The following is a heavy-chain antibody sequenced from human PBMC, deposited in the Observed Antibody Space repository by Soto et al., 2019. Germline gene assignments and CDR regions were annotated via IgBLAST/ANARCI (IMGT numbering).Heavy chain of an antibody. V-gene: IGHV1-2*04. CDR2: INPNSGGT. CDR1: GYTFTGYY. J-gene: IGHJ6*02. Sequence: ASVKVSCKASGYTFTGYYMHWVRQAPGQGLEWMGWINPNSGGTNYAQKFQGWVTMTRDTSISAAYMELSRLRSDDTAVYYCAREGPITMARGVGLGYYYYGMDVCGQGTTVTVSS. D-gene: IGHD3-10*01. CDR3: AREGPITMARGVGLGYYYYGMDV.